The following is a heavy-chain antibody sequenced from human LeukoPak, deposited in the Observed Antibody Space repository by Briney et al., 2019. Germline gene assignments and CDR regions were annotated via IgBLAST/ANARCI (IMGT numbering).Heavy chain of an antibody. J-gene: IGHJ6*02. Sequence: SGPALVKPTQTLTLTCTFSGVSLSTSGMCVSWIRQPPGKALEGLARIDWDDDKYYSTSLKTRLTISKDTSKSQVVLTMTNMDPVDTATYYCARIRGRYYYYGMDVWGQGTTVTVSS. D-gene: IGHD3/OR15-3a*01. CDR2: IDWDDDK. CDR1: GVSLSTSGMC. CDR3: ARIRGRYYYYGMDV. V-gene: IGHV2-70*11.